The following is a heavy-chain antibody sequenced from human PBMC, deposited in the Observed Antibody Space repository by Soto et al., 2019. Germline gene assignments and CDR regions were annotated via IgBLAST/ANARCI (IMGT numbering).Heavy chain of an antibody. CDR1: GFTFSSYG. CDR3: ARPPSQGLAFNGMDV. D-gene: IGHD3-3*02. V-gene: IGHV3-33*01. Sequence: PGGSLRLSCAASGFTFSSYGMHWVRPAPGKGLEWVAVIWYDGSNKYYADSVKGRFTISRDNSKNTLYLQMNSLRAEDTAVYYCARPPSQGLAFNGMDVWGQGTTVTVSS. CDR2: IWYDGSNK. J-gene: IGHJ6*02.